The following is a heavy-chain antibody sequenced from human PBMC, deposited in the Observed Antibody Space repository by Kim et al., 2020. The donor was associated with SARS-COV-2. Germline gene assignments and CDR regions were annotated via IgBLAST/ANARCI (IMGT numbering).Heavy chain of an antibody. CDR3: ARDGRPQAFDI. D-gene: IGHD1-26*01. V-gene: IGHV1-18*01. Sequence: NYAPKLQGRVTMTTDTSTSTAYMELRSLRSDDTAVYYCARDGRPQAFDIWGQGTMVTVSS. J-gene: IGHJ3*02.